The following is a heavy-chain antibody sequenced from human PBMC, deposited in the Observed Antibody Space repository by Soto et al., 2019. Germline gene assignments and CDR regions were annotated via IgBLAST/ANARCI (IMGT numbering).Heavy chain of an antibody. V-gene: IGHV1-8*01. CDR2: MNPNSGNT. D-gene: IGHD2-8*01. CDR1: GYTFTSYD. CDR3: ARGGLYCTNGVCYTGLDY. J-gene: IGHJ4*02. Sequence: ASVKVSCKASGYTFTSYDINWVRQATGQGLEWMGWMNPNSGNTGYAQKFQGRVTMTRNTSISTAYMELSSLRSEDTAVYYCARGGLYCTNGVCYTGLDYWGQGTLVTVPS.